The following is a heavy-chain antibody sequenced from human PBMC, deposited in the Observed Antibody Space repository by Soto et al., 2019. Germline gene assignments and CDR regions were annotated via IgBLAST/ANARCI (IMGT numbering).Heavy chain of an antibody. Sequence: QVQLVQSGAEVKKPGSSVKVSCKASGGTFTNYAVSWVRQAPGQGLEWMGDIIPLFGTTNYAQKFQGRVTSAADEYTSTGYMELTSLRAEDTALYYCARVAYTSRATHWFDCWGQGTLVTVSS. CDR2: IIPLFGTT. J-gene: IGHJ5*01. V-gene: IGHV1-69*01. CDR3: ARVAYTSRATHWFDC. D-gene: IGHD3-16*01. CDR1: GGTFTNYA.